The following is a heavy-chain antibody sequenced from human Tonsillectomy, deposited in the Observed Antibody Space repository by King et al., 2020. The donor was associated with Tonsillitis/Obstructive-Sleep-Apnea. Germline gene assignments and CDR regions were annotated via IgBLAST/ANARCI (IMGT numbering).Heavy chain of an antibody. J-gene: IGHJ6*02. Sequence: VQLVESGGGLVKPGGSLRLSCAASGFTFSDVWMNWVRQAPGKGLEWVGRIKNKRDGGTTDYAAPVKGRFTISRDDSKNTVYLQMNSLQTEDRAVYYCTRSRHGSGSPSGYFYYGMDVWGQGTTVTVSS. CDR2: IKNKRDGGTT. CDR3: TRSRHGSGSPSGYFYYGMDV. CDR1: GFTFSDVW. D-gene: IGHD3-10*01. V-gene: IGHV3-15*07.